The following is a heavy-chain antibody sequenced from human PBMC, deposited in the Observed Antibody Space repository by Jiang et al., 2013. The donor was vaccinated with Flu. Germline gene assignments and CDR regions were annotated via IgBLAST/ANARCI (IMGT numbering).Heavy chain of an antibody. Sequence: GPGLVKPSGTLSLTCAVSGGSISSTNWWSWVRQPPGKGLEWIGEIYHSGSTNYNPSLKSRVTISVDKSKNQFSLKLSSVTAADTAVYYCARAYDDSSGYYPFDYWGQGNPGHRLL. D-gene: IGHD3-22*01. J-gene: IGHJ4*02. CDR3: ARAYDDSSGYYPFDY. V-gene: IGHV4-4*02. CDR1: GGSISSTNW. CDR2: IYHSGST.